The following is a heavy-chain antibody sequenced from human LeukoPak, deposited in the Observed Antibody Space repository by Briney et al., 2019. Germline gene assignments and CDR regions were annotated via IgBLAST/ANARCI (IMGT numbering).Heavy chain of an antibody. D-gene: IGHD3-10*01. J-gene: IGHJ4*02. CDR2: ISAGGGAT. CDR1: GFTFSNYA. V-gene: IGHV3-23*01. Sequence: GGSLRLSCAASGFTFSNYAMSWVRQAPGKGLERVSAISAGGGATYYADSVKGRFTISRDNSKNTLYLQMNSLRAEDTAVFYCAKDGSGSPYYFDYWGQGTLVTVSS. CDR3: AKDGSGSPYYFDY.